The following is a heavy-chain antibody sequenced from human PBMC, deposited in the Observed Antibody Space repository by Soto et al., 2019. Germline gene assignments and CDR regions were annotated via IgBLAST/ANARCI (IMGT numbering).Heavy chain of an antibody. D-gene: IGHD2-8*01. CDR2: ISHSGSST. CDR3: ARTSWLYAIGPDWFGP. Sequence: GGSLRLSCAASGFTFSDYHMTWIRQAPGKGLEWVSSISHSGSSTNYADSVKGRFTISRDNAKNSLYLQMHSLRAEDTAVYYCARTSWLYAIGPDWFGPWAQGTMVTVSS. J-gene: IGHJ5*02. V-gene: IGHV3-11*06. CDR1: GFTFSDYH.